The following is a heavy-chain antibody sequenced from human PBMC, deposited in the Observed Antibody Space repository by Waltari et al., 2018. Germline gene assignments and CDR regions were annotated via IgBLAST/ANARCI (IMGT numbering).Heavy chain of an antibody. CDR1: GGSISSYY. J-gene: IGHJ4*02. V-gene: IGHV4-4*09. CDR2: IYTSGST. Sequence: QVQLQESGPGLVKPSETLSLTCTVSGGSISSYYWSWIRQPPGKGLEWIGYIYTSGSTNYNPPLKSRVTISIDTSKNQFSLKLSSVTAADTAVYYCATSGSYSGGVDYWGQGTLVTVSS. CDR3: ATSGSYSGGVDY. D-gene: IGHD1-26*01.